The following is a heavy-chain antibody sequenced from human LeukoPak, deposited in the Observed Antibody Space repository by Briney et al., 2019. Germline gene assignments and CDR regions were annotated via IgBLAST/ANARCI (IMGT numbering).Heavy chain of an antibody. CDR1: GFTFSDYY. D-gene: IGHD6-19*01. Sequence: PGGSLRLSCAASGFTFSDYYMSWIRQAPGKGLEGVSYISSSSSYTDYADSVKGRFTISRDNAKNSLYLQMNSLRAEDTAVYYCARDQQDSGWYDYWGQGTLVTVSS. J-gene: IGHJ4*02. CDR3: ARDQQDSGWYDY. V-gene: IGHV3-11*06. CDR2: ISSSSSYT.